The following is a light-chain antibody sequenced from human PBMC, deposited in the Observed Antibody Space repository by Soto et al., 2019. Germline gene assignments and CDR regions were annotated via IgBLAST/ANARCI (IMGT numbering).Light chain of an antibody. CDR3: QQYNNWPLT. V-gene: IGKV3-15*01. CDR1: QSVSSN. J-gene: IGKJ4*01. Sequence: EVVMTQSSATLSVSPGEGATLSCRASQSVSSNLAWYQQKPGQAPRLLIYGASPRATGVPARFSGSGSGTEFTLTISSLQSEDFAFYYCQQYNNWPLTFGGGTKVEIK. CDR2: GAS.